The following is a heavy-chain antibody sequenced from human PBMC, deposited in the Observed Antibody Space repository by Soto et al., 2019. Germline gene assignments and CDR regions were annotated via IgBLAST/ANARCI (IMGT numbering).Heavy chain of an antibody. CDR3: ARKKGYSYGPHYFDY. V-gene: IGHV4-31*03. D-gene: IGHD5-18*01. Sequence: QVQLQESGPGLVKPSQTLSLTCTVSGGSISSGDYYWSWIRQHPGKGLEWIGDIYYSGNTFYNPSLMGRVTISVDTSKRQFSLKLSAVTAADTALYYCARKKGYSYGPHYFDYWGQGTLVAVSS. J-gene: IGHJ4*02. CDR1: GGSISSGDYY. CDR2: IYYSGNT.